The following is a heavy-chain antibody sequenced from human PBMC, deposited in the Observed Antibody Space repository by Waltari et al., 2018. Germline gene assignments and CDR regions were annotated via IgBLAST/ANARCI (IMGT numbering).Heavy chain of an antibody. J-gene: IGHJ6*02. V-gene: IGHV3-21*02. CDR1: GFAFSPYS. D-gene: IGHD3-10*01. CDR3: ARGGFGSGSYYKANFYGMDV. Sequence: EVQLVESGGGLVKPGGSLRLSCAASGFAFSPYSMNWVSQAPGKGREWGPSVSAQGNYISGADSVKGRFTISRDNAKNSLFLQMDSLRAEDTAVYYCARGGFGSGSYYKANFYGMDVWGQGTTVTVSS. CDR2: VSAQGNYI.